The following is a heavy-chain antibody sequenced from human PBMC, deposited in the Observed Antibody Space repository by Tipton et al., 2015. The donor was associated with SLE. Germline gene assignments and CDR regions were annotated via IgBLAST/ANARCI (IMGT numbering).Heavy chain of an antibody. J-gene: IGHJ4*02. CDR3: ARGPSSGWYVGLIEY. CDR2: IYYSGRT. CDR1: GGSISRSTYY. Sequence: TLSLTCTVSGGSISRSTYYWGWIRQPPGKGLEWIGSIYYSGRTYYNPSLKSRVTISVDTSKNQFSVNLYSVTAADTAVYYCARGPSSGWYVGLIEYWGQGTLVTVSS. V-gene: IGHV4-39*07. D-gene: IGHD6-13*01.